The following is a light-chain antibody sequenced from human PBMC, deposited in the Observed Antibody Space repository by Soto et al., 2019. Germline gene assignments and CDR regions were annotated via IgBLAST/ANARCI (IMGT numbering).Light chain of an antibody. CDR1: QTISRN. J-gene: IGKJ5*01. Sequence: DIQMTQSPSSLSASVGDRVTIPCRASQTISRNLNWYQQKPGKAPKLLIYAASSLQSGVPSRFSGSGSGTDFTLAISSLQPEDFATYYCQQSDSIPITFGQGTLLAI. CDR2: AAS. CDR3: QQSDSIPIT. V-gene: IGKV1-39*01.